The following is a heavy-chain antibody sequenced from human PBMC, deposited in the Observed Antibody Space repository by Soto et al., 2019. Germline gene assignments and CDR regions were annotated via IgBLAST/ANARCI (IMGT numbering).Heavy chain of an antibody. D-gene: IGHD3-22*01. CDR1: GGSISSGDYY. J-gene: IGHJ4*02. CDR2: IYYSGST. CDR3: ARGSYYYVSSCYYHY. V-gene: IGHV4-30-4*01. Sequence: LSLTWTVSGGSISSGDYYWSWIRQPPGKGLEWIGYIYYSGSTYYNPSLKSRVTISVDTSKNQSSLKLSSVTAADTAVYYCARGSYYYVSSCYYHYWGQGTLVTVSS.